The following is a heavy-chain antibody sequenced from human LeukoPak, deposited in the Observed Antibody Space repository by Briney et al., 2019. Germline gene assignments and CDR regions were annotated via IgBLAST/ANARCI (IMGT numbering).Heavy chain of an antibody. CDR3: ARSVSGYGDY. V-gene: IGHV4-61*02. Sequence: SETLSLTCTVSGGSISSGSYYWSWIRQPAGKGLEWIGRIYTSGSTNYNPSLESRVTISVDTSKNQFSLKLSSVTAADTAVYYCARSVSGYGDYWGQGTLVTVSS. CDR1: GGSISSGSYY. J-gene: IGHJ4*02. CDR2: IYTSGST. D-gene: IGHD5-12*01.